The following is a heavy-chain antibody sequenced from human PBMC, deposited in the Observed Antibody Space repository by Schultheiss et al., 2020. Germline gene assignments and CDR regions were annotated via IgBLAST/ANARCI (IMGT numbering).Heavy chain of an antibody. CDR1: GGSISSGGYY. V-gene: IGHV4-61*02. CDR3: ARDTVPNYYYGMDV. D-gene: IGHD4-17*01. CDR2: IYTSGST. J-gene: IGHJ6*02. Sequence: SETLSLTCTVSGGSISSGGYYWSWIRQPAGKGLEWIGRIYTSGSTNYNPSLKSRVTMSVDTSKNQFSLKLSSVTAADTAVYYCARDTVPNYYYGMDVWGQGTTVTVSS.